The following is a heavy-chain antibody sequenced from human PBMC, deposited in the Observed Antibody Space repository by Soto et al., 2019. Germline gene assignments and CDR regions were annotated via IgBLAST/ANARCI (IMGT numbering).Heavy chain of an antibody. D-gene: IGHD2-21*02. CDR2: IWYDGSNK. Sequence: GGSLRLSCAASGFTFSNYGMHWVRQAPGKGLEWVAVIWYDGSNKYYADSVKGRFTVSRDNSKNTLFLQMNSLRAEDTAVYYCARDRYGGNSPFDYWGQGTLVTVSS. V-gene: IGHV3-33*01. J-gene: IGHJ4*02. CDR3: ARDRYGGNSPFDY. CDR1: GFTFSNYG.